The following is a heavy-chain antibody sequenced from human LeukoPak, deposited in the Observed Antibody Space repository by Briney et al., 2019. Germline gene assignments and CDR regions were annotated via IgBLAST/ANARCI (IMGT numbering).Heavy chain of an antibody. V-gene: IGHV3-30-3*01. D-gene: IGHD3-10*01. CDR2: ISYDGSNK. CDR1: GFTFSSYA. CDR3: ARSVTMVRGVITPYFDY. Sequence: EGSLRLSCAASGFTFSSYAMHWVRQAPGKGLEWVAVISYDGSNKYYADSVKGRFTISRDNSKNTLYLQMNSLRAEDTAVYYCARSVTMVRGVITPYFDYWGQGTLVTVSS. J-gene: IGHJ4*02.